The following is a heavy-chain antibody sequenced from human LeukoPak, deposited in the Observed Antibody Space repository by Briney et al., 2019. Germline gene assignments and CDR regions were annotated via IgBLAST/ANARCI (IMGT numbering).Heavy chain of an antibody. D-gene: IGHD1-26*01. V-gene: IGHV4-59*01. CDR3: AGGHYPLEY. CDR2: LYPSGST. J-gene: IGHJ4*02. Sequence: SETLSLTCSVSGGSINSGYWSWLRQPPGKGLEWIGLLYPSGSTNFNPSLKSRVTISVDTSRTQFSLKLISMTAADTAVYYCAGGHYPLEYWGQGTLVTVSS. CDR1: GGSINSGY.